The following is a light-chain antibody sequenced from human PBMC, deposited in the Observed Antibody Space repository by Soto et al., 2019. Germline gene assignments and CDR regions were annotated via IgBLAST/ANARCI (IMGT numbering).Light chain of an antibody. Sequence: EIVLTLSPATVSLSPLESATLSLRATQSVSTYLAWYQQKPGQAPRLLIYDSSRRATGIPARFSGSGSGTDFTLTIIRLETEDFAVYYCQQYGGMWTFGQGTKVDI. J-gene: IGKJ1*01. V-gene: IGKV3-11*01. CDR1: QSVSTY. CDR2: DSS. CDR3: QQYGGMWT.